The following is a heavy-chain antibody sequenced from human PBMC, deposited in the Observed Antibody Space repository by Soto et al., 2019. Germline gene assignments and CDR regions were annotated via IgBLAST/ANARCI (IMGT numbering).Heavy chain of an antibody. Sequence: KVSCKASGGTFSSYANNWVGKAPGQGLVLVGGIFPIFRPPNYAQKFQGRVTVTADESRSTAYMELSSLRSEDTAVYYCATYRNYYDSSCYYEISNWFDPWG. D-gene: IGHD3-22*01. V-gene: IGHV1-69*01. CDR2: IFPIFRPP. J-gene: IGHJ5*02. CDR1: GGTFSSYA. CDR3: ATYRNYYDSSCYYEISNWFDP.